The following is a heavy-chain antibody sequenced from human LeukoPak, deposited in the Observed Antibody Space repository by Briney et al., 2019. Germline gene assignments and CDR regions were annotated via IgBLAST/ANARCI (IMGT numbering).Heavy chain of an antibody. Sequence: PGGSLRLSCAASGFTFSTYAMSWVRQAPGKGLEWVSSIRGSDGSTYYADSVKGRFAISRDNSKNTLYLQMNSLRAKDTAVYYCAKDVYGDYGGLDYWGQGTLVTVSS. V-gene: IGHV3-23*01. CDR1: GFTFSTYA. D-gene: IGHD4-17*01. J-gene: IGHJ4*02. CDR2: IRGSDGST. CDR3: AKDVYGDYGGLDY.